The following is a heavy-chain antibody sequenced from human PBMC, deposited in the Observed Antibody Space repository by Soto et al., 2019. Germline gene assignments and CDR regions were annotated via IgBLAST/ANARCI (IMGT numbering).Heavy chain of an antibody. CDR3: ARGVAAAGISFDY. D-gene: IGHD6-13*01. CDR2: IYYSGST. CDR1: GGSISSYY. Sequence: SETLSLTCTVSGGSISSYYWSWIRQPPGKGLEWIGYIYYSGSTNYNPSLKSRVTISVDTSKNQFSLKLSSVTAADTAVYYCARGVAAAGISFDYWGQGTLVTVSS. V-gene: IGHV4-59*01. J-gene: IGHJ4*02.